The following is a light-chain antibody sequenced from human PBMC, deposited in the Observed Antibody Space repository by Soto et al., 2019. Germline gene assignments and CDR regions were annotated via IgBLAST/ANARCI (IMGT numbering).Light chain of an antibody. CDR1: HTISSSY. J-gene: IGKJ2*01. V-gene: IGKV3-20*01. Sequence: EIVLTQSPGTLSLSPWERATLSWGASHTISSSYLAWYQQKPGQAPRPLMYGASSRATGIPDRFSGSGSGTDFTLTISRLEPEDFAVYYCQQYGSSPYTFGQGTKVDIK. CDR2: GAS. CDR3: QQYGSSPYT.